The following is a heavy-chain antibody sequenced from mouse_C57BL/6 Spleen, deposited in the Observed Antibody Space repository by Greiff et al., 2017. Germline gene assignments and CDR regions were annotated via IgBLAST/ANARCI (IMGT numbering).Heavy chain of an antibody. CDR3: ARARWSLYFDY. V-gene: IGHV1-50*01. CDR1: GYTFTSYW. D-gene: IGHD2-3*01. Sequence: QVQLQHPGAELVKPGASVKLSCKASGYTFTSYWMQWVKQRPGQGLEWIGEIDPSDSYTNYNQKFKGKATLTVDTSSSTAYMQLSSLTSEDSAVYYCARARWSLYFDYWGQGTTLTVSS. J-gene: IGHJ2*01. CDR2: IDPSDSYT.